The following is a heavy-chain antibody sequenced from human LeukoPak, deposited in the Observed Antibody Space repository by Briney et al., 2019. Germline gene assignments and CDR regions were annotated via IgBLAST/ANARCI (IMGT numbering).Heavy chain of an antibody. D-gene: IGHD3-10*01. Sequence: PGESLRLSCAASGFSFNSYSMNWVRQAPGKGLEWVSYISDSSRTIYYADSAKGRFTISRDNAKNSLYLQMNSLRDDDTAVYYCARGGSYYTNWGQGTLVTVSS. V-gene: IGHV3-48*02. CDR3: ARGGSYYTN. CDR1: GFSFNSYS. CDR2: ISDSSRTI. J-gene: IGHJ4*02.